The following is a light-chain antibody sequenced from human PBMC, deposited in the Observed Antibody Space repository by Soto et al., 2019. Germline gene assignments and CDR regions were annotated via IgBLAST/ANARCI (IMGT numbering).Light chain of an antibody. CDR3: LHDYDYPLT. CDR1: QGIRTD. CDR2: GAS. V-gene: IGKV1-6*01. Sequence: IQVTQSPATLSASVGDTIILTCRSSQGIRTDLGWYQQKPGKAPVLLISGASDLQSGVSSRFSGRGSGTEFTLTISSLQPEDFATYYCLHDYDYPLTFGPGTKGDNK. J-gene: IGKJ1*01.